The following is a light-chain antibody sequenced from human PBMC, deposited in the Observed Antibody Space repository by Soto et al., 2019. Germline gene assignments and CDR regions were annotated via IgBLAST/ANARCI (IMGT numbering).Light chain of an antibody. CDR3: QSYDNNRDYV. CDR1: SSNIGAGYV. CDR2: SDN. Sequence: QTVVTQPPSVSGAPGQRVTISCTGSSSNIGAGYVVHWYQQLPGAAPKLLIFSDNNRPLGVPDRFSGSKSGTSASLAITGLQTEDEADYYCQSYDNNRDYVFGTGTKVTVL. V-gene: IGLV1-40*01. J-gene: IGLJ1*01.